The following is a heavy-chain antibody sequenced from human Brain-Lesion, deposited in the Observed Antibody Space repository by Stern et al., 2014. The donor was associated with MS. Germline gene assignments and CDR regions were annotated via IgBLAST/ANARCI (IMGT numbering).Heavy chain of an antibody. Sequence: QVQLGQSGAEVTKPGASVKVSCKASGYTFSSYDITWVRQASGHGLEWLGWMNPYSGNTGYAQKFKGRVSMTSDPSISTVYMELTSLTSDDTAVYFCARAVRNQLLSEYWGQGTLVTVSS. J-gene: IGHJ4*02. D-gene: IGHD2-2*01. CDR2: MNPYSGNT. V-gene: IGHV1-8*01. CDR1: GYTFSSYD. CDR3: ARAVRNQLLSEY.